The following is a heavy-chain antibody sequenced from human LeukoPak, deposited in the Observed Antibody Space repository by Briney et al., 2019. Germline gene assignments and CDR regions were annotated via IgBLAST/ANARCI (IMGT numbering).Heavy chain of an antibody. CDR2: IRAYNGNT. Sequence: GASVKVSCTASGYTFTSYGISWVRQAPGQGLEWIGWIRAYNGNTNYAQKLKGRVTMTTDTSTSTAYMALSSLRSDDTAVYYCARWPGVAVAGTDYWGQGTLVTVSS. J-gene: IGHJ4*02. D-gene: IGHD6-19*01. CDR3: ARWPGVAVAGTDY. CDR1: GYTFTSYG. V-gene: IGHV1-18*01.